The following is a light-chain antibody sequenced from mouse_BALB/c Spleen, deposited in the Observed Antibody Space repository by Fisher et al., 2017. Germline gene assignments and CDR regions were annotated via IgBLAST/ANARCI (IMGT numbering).Light chain of an antibody. CDR3: QNDHSYPYT. V-gene: IGKV8-28*01. CDR1: QSLLNSSNQKNY. J-gene: IGKJ2*01. CDR2: GAS. Sequence: DIVLTQSPSSLAMSVGQKVTMSCKSSQSLLNSSNQKNYLAWYQQKPGQPPKLLIYGASTRESGVPDRFTGSGSGTDFTLTISSVQAEDLAVYYCQNDHSYPYTFGGGTKLEIK.